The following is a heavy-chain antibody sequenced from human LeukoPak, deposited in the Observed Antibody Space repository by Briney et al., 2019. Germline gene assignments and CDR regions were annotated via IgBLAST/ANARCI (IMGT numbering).Heavy chain of an antibody. Sequence: NASETLSLTCTVSSGSISSSNYYWGWIRQPPGKGLEWIGAIYYSGSTYYNPSLKSRVTISVDTSKNQFSLKLTSVTAADMAVYYCARLRGYSHGIFDYWGQGTLVTVS. D-gene: IGHD5-18*01. V-gene: IGHV4-39*01. CDR2: IYYSGST. CDR1: SGSISSSNYY. CDR3: ARLRGYSHGIFDY. J-gene: IGHJ4*02.